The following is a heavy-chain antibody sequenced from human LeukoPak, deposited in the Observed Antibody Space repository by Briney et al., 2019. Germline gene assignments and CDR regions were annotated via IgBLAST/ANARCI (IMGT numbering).Heavy chain of an antibody. V-gene: IGHV3-48*03. CDR2: ISSSGSTI. D-gene: IGHD2/OR15-2a*01. J-gene: IGHJ4*02. Sequence: SGGSLRLSCAASGFTFSSYEMNWVRQAPGKGLEWVSYISSSGSTIYYADSVKGRFTISRDNAKNSLYLQMNSPRAEDTAVYYCARDRSTNYFDYWGQGTLVTVSS. CDR3: ARDRSTNYFDY. CDR1: GFTFSSYE.